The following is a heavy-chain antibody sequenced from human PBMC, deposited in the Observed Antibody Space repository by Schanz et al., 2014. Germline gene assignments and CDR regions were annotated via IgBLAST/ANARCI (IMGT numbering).Heavy chain of an antibody. Sequence: WVRQAPGQGLEWMGRIIPVLAIADYAQKFQGRVTITADKSTSTASMELSSLRSEDTAVYYCARGPSQGYSYGHNIGAYYYGMDVWGQGTTVTVSS. V-gene: IGHV1-69*04. J-gene: IGHJ6*02. D-gene: IGHD5-18*01. CDR3: ARGPSQGYSYGHNIGAYYYGMDV. CDR2: IIPVLAIA.